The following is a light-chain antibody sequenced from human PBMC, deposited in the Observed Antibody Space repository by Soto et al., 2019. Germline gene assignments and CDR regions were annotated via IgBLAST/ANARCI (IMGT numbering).Light chain of an antibody. V-gene: IGKV3-20*01. CDR1: QTVSSKH. CDR3: QQYGSSPWP. CDR2: GAS. J-gene: IGKJ1*01. Sequence: EIVMTQSPGPLSVSPGERATLSCRASQTVSSKHIAWYQQQRGQAPRLLLYGASSRATGIPDRFSGSGSGTDFTLTISRLEPEDFAVYYCQQYGSSPWPFGQGTKVDI.